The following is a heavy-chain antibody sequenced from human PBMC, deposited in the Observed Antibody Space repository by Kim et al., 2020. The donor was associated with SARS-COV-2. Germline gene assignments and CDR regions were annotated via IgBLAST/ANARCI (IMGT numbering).Heavy chain of an antibody. CDR1: GFTFSSYS. D-gene: IGHD1-7*01. V-gene: IGHV3-23*01. J-gene: IGHJ4*02. Sequence: GGSLRLSCAASGFTFSSYSMSWVRQAPGKGLEWVSAISGSGGSTYYADSVKGRFTISRDNSKNTMYLQMNSLRAEDTAVYYCAKDPLGGAGTQQFDYWGQGTLVTVSS. CDR3: AKDPLGGAGTQQFDY. CDR2: ISGSGGST.